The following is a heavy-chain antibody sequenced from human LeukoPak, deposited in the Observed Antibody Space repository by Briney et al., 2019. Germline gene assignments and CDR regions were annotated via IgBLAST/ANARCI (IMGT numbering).Heavy chain of an antibody. Sequence: PGGSLRLSCAASGFAFSSYWMSWVRQAPGKGLEWVANIKKDGSEKYYVDSVKGRFTMSRDNAKNSLYLQMNSLRAEDTAVYYCASLNWEVVEMATIRHFDYWGQGTLVTVSS. J-gene: IGHJ4*02. CDR2: IKKDGSEK. V-gene: IGHV3-7*01. CDR1: GFAFSSYW. D-gene: IGHD5-24*01. CDR3: ASLNWEVVEMATIRHFDY.